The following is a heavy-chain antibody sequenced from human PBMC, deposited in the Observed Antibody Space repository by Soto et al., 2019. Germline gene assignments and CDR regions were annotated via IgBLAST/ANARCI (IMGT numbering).Heavy chain of an antibody. CDR2: IDNSGST. V-gene: IGHV4-31*03. CDR1: GGSINTGGYY. J-gene: IGHJ5*02. D-gene: IGHD3-16*01. Sequence: QVQLQESGPGLVKPSQTLSLTCTVSGGSINTGGYYWSWIRQHPGKGLEWIGNIDNSGSTYSTPSLKSRVTISVDTSKNQFSLKLSSVTAADAAVYYCARDPWGVGIWFNPWGQGTQVTVSS. CDR3: ARDPWGVGIWFNP.